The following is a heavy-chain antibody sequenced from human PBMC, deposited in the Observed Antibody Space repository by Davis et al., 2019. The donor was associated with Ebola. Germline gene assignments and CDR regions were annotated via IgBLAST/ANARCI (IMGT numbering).Heavy chain of an antibody. CDR2: ISSSSSYI. J-gene: IGHJ5*02. Sequence: PGGSLRLACAASGFTFSSYSMNWVCQAPGKGLEWVSSISSSSSYIYYADSVKGRFTISRDNAKNSLYLQMNSLRAEDTAVYYCAKDPSIAVAGNWFDPWGQGTLVTVSS. D-gene: IGHD6-19*01. CDR3: AKDPSIAVAGNWFDP. CDR1: GFTFSSYS. V-gene: IGHV3-21*04.